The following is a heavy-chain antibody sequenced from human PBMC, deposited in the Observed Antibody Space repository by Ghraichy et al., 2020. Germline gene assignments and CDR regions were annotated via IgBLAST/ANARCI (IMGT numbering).Heavy chain of an antibody. D-gene: IGHD4-23*01. J-gene: IGHJ3*02. Sequence: SVKVSCKASGGTFSSYAISWVRQAPGQGLEWMGGIIPIFGTANYAQKFQGRVTITADESTSTAYMELSSLRSEDTAVYYCARDPADYGGNSNAFDIWGQGTMVTVSS. CDR2: IIPIFGTA. CDR3: ARDPADYGGNSNAFDI. V-gene: IGHV1-69*13. CDR1: GGTFSSYA.